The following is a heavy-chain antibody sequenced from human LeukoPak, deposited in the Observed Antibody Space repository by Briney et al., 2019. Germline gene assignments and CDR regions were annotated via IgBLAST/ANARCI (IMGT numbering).Heavy chain of an antibody. CDR3: ARMGWREGGGFFI. Sequence: PSETLSLTCTVSGGSISSSSYYWGWIRQPPGKGLEWIGSIYYRGSTYYNPSLKSRVTISVDTSKNQFSLKLSSVTAADTAVYFCARMGWREGGGFFIWGQGTLVTVSS. CDR2: IYYRGST. V-gene: IGHV4-39*01. D-gene: IGHD1-26*01. J-gene: IGHJ4*02. CDR1: GGSISSSSYY.